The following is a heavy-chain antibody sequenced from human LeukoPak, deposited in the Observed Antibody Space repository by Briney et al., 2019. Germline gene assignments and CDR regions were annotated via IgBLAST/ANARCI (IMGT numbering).Heavy chain of an antibody. CDR3: ARGSGGYCSSTSCYAGMDFDY. Sequence: GASVKVSCKASGYTFTSYGISWVRQAPGQGLEWMGWISAYNGNTNYAQKLRGRVTMTTDTSTSTAYMELRSLRSDDTAVYYCARGSGGYCSSTSCYAGMDFDYWGQGTLVTVSS. V-gene: IGHV1-18*04. CDR1: GYTFTSYG. D-gene: IGHD2-2*01. J-gene: IGHJ4*02. CDR2: ISAYNGNT.